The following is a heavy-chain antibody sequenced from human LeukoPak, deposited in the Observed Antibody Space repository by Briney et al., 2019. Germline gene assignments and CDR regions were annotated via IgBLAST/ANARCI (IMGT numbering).Heavy chain of an antibody. Sequence: GGSLRLSCAASGFTFSSYGMHWVRQAPGKGLEWVAVISYDGSNKYYADSVKGRFTISRDNSKNTLYLQMNSLRAEDTAVYYCAKDGYYNPYGDYVDYWGQEPWSPSPQ. CDR3: AKDGYYNPYGDYVDY. CDR2: ISYDGSNK. J-gene: IGHJ4*01. D-gene: IGHD4-17*01. CDR1: GFTFSSYG. V-gene: IGHV3-30*18.